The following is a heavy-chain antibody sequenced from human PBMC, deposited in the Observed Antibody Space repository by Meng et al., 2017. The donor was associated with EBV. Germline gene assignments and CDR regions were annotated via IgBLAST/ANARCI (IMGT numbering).Heavy chain of an antibody. V-gene: IGHV3-23*04. CDR3: AKVNQLLGGNDY. J-gene: IGHJ4*02. CDR1: GFTFSSYA. Sequence: EFQRVESGGGLVQPGGYLRLSCAASGFTFSSYAMSWVRQAPGKGLEWVSAISGSGGSTYYADSVKGRFTISRDNSKNTLYLQMNSLRAEDTAVYYCAKVNQLLGGNDYWGQGTLVTVSS. CDR2: ISGSGGST. D-gene: IGHD1-26*01.